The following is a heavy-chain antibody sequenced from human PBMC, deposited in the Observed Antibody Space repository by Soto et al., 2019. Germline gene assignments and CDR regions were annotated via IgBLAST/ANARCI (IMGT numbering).Heavy chain of an antibody. V-gene: IGHV1-18*01. CDR1: GYTFTSYG. CDR2: ISAYNGNT. Sequence: QVQLVQSGAEVKKPGASVKVSCKASGYTFTSYGISWVRQAPGHGLEWMGWISAYNGNTSNAQKLQGRVTMTTDTSTSTSYIELRSVRSDDTAVYYCGMGVGASSSFDFWRQGTRVTVSS. J-gene: IGHJ4*02. D-gene: IGHD1-26*01. CDR3: GMGVGASSSFDF.